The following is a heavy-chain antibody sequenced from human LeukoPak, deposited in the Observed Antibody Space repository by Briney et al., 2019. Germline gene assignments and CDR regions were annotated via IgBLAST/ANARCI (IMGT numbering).Heavy chain of an antibody. CDR2: IIPIFGTA. CDR3: ARHEKSGSFIFDY. CDR1: GGTFSSYA. V-gene: IGHV1-69*05. J-gene: IGHJ4*02. D-gene: IGHD1-26*01. Sequence: SVKVSCKASGGTFSSYAISWVRQAPGQGLEWMGGIIPIFGTANYAQKFQGRATITTDESTSTAYMELSSLRSEDTAVYCCARHEKSGSFIFDYWGQGTLVTVSS.